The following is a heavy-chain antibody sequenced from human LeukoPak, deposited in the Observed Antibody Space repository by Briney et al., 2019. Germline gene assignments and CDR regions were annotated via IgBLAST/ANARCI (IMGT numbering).Heavy chain of an antibody. CDR1: GYTFTGYY. V-gene: IGHV1-2*02. D-gene: IGHD3-9*01. J-gene: IGHJ4*02. CDR3: ARGPPLRYFDRLLCTFDY. CDR2: INPNSGGT. Sequence: ASVKVSCKASGYTFTGYYMHWVRQAPGQGLEWMGWINPNSGGTNYAQKFQGRVTMTRDTSISTAYMELSRLRSDDTAVYYCARGPPLRYFDRLLCTFDYWGQGTLVTVSS.